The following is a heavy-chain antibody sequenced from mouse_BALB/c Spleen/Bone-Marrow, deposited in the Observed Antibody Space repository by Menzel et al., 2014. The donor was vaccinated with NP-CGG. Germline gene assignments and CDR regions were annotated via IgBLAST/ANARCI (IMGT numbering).Heavy chain of an antibody. CDR2: FYPGGGYT. V-gene: IGHV1-63*02. J-gene: IGHJ2*01. CDR1: GYTFTNYW. Sequence: QLQQSGAELVRPGTSVKISCKASGYTFTNYWLGWIKQRPGHGLEWIGDFYPGGGYTNYNEEFKGKATLTADASSSTAYMQLSSLTSEDSAVYFCARTAYFDYWGQGTTLTVSS. CDR3: ARTAYFDY.